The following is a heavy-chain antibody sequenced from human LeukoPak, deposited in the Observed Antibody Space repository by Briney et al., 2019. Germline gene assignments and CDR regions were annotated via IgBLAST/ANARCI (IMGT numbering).Heavy chain of an antibody. CDR1: GYTFTSYG. V-gene: IGHV1-18*01. J-gene: IGHJ5*02. D-gene: IGHD3-22*01. Sequence: ASVKVSCKASGYTFTSYGISWVRQAPGQGLEWMGWISAYNGNTNYAQKFQGRVTVTTDTSTTTAYMELRSLRSDDTAVYYCARDSSYYDSLPTGFDPWGQGTLVTVSS. CDR2: ISAYNGNT. CDR3: ARDSSYYDSLPTGFDP.